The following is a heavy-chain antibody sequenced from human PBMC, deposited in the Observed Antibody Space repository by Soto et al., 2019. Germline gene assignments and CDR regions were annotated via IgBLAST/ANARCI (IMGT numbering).Heavy chain of an antibody. CDR2: IYWDDDK. CDR1: GFSLSTSGVG. J-gene: IGHJ3*02. Sequence: QITLKESGPTLVKPTQTLTLTCTFSGFSLSTSGVGVGWIRQHPGKALEWLALIYWDDDKRYSPSLKSRLTITKDTSKSQVVLTITNMDPVDTATYSCAHTWIRAAFDIWGQGTMVTVSS. CDR3: AHTWIRAAFDI. V-gene: IGHV2-5*02. D-gene: IGHD5-18*01.